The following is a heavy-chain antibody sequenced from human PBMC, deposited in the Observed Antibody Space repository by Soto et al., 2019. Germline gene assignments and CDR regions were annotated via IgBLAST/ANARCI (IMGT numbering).Heavy chain of an antibody. CDR2: IIPILGIA. CDR1: GGTFSSYT. CDR3: AEMYYYDSEGAFDI. D-gene: IGHD3-22*01. V-gene: IGHV1-69*02. Sequence: QVQLVQSGAEVKKPGSSVKVSCKASGGTFSSYTISWVRQAPGQGLEWMGRIIPILGIANYAQKFQGRVTITADKSTSTAYMELSSLRSEDTAVYYCAEMYYYDSEGAFDIWGQGTMVTVSS. J-gene: IGHJ3*02.